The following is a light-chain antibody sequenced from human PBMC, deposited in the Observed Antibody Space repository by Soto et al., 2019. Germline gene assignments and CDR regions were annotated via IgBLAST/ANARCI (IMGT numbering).Light chain of an antibody. Sequence: EIVLTQSPATLSLSPGERATLSCRASQSIRNSLAWYQQKPGQAPRLLIYDASNRATGTPERFSGSGSGTDFTLTISRLEPEDFAVYYCQEYDGAPPITFGLGTRLEIK. CDR2: DAS. V-gene: IGKV3-11*01. CDR3: QEYDGAPPIT. J-gene: IGKJ5*01. CDR1: QSIRNS.